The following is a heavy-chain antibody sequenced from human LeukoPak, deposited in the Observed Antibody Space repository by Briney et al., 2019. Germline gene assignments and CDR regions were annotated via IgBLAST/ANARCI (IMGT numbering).Heavy chain of an antibody. V-gene: IGHV4-39*01. CDR3: ARQYYYGSGSYSYYYYGMDV. J-gene: IGHJ6*02. Sequence: PSETLSLTCTVSGGSISSSSYYWGWIRQPPGKGLEWIGSIYYSGSTYYNPSLKSRVTISVDTSKNQFSLKLSSVTAAGTAVYYCARQYYYGSGSYSYYYYGMDVWGQGTTVTVSS. CDR1: GGSISSSSYY. D-gene: IGHD3-10*01. CDR2: IYYSGST.